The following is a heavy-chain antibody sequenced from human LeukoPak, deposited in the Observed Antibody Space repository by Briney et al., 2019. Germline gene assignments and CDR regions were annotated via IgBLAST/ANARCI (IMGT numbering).Heavy chain of an antibody. J-gene: IGHJ4*02. V-gene: IGHV3-43*01. CDR2: AGWAGGTT. CDR3: AKELDTMFFDY. D-gene: IGHD3-10*02. CDR1: GFNLDRYT. Sequence: GGSLRLSCATSGFNLDRYTIHWVRQAPGKGLEWVSLAGWAGGTTFYSDSVRGRFTISRDSGRKSVYLQMNSLTTDDTAFYFCAKELDTMFFDYWGQGALVTVSS.